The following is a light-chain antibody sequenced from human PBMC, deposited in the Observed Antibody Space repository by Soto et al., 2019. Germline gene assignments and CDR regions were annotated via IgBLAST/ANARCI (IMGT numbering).Light chain of an antibody. CDR1: QDIFNY. CDR3: QQSDRLFN. Sequence: DIQMTPSPSSLSASVVYIVTIICQANQDIFNYLNWYQQKPGKAPKLLIYDASNLETGVPSRFSGSGSGTDFTFTISSLQPEDIGTYYCQQSDRLFNSGGGNKGAIK. CDR2: DAS. J-gene: IGKJ4*01. V-gene: IGKV1-33*01.